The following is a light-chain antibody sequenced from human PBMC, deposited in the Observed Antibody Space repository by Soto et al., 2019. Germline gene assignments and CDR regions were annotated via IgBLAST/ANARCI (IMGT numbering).Light chain of an antibody. V-gene: IGLV1-47*01. CDR3: AAWDDSLSGPGV. CDR2: RNN. J-gene: IGLJ3*02. CDR1: SSNIGSNY. Sequence: QSVLTQPPSASGTPGHRVTISCSGSSSNIGSNYVYWYQQLPGTAPKLLIYRNNQRPSGVPDRFSGSKSGTSASLAISGLRSEDEADYYCAAWDDSLSGPGVFGGGTKVTVL.